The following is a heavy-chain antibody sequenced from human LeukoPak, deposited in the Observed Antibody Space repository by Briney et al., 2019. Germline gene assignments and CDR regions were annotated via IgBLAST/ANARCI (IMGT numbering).Heavy chain of an antibody. CDR1: GFTFDDYA. Sequence: GGSLRLSCAASGFTFDDYAMHWVRQAPGKGLEWVSLISGDGGSTYYADSVKGRFTISRDNSKNSLYLQMNSLRTEDTALYYYAKVLGYYDSSGYYQEGGFDYWGQGTLVTVSS. V-gene: IGHV3-43*02. J-gene: IGHJ4*02. CDR2: ISGDGGST. D-gene: IGHD3-22*01. CDR3: AKVLGYYDSSGYYQEGGFDY.